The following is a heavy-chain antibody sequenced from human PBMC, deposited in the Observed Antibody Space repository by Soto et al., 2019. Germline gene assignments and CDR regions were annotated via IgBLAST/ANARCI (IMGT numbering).Heavy chain of an antibody. CDR1: GGSISSGGYY. J-gene: IGHJ6*02. CDR2: IYYSGST. CDR3: ARGGWLGVYYYGMDV. Sequence: SETLSLTCTVSGGSISSGGYYWSWIRQHPGKGLEWIGYIYYSGSTYYNPSLKSRVTISVDTSKNQLSLKLSSVNAADTAVYYCARGGWLGVYYYGMDVWGQGTTVTVSS. D-gene: IGHD3-10*01. V-gene: IGHV4-31*03.